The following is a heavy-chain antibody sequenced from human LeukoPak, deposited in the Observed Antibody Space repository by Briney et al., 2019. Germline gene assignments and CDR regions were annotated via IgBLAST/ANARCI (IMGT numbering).Heavy chain of an antibody. Sequence: GGSLRLSCAASGFTFSSYAMHWVRQAPGKGLEWVAVISYDGSNKYYADSVKGRFTISRDDSKNTLYLQMNSLRAEDTAVYYCARDQTVVTEFNWFDPWGQGTLVTVSS. CDR1: GFTFSSYA. CDR3: ARDQTVVTEFNWFDP. J-gene: IGHJ5*02. D-gene: IGHD4-23*01. CDR2: ISYDGSNK. V-gene: IGHV3-30*04.